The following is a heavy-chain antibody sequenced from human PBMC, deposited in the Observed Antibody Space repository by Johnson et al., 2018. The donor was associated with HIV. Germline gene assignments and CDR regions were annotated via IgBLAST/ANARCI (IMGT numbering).Heavy chain of an antibody. Sequence: MQLVESGGDLVQPGGSLRLSCIGSGFTFSHNWMSWVRQAPGKGPEWVANINHDVSAIHYVDSVKGRFTISRDNAKRSLCLQMNSLRVEDTAVYFCGSLGDGHQKGAFEIWGHGTMVTVSS. CDR2: INHDVSAI. J-gene: IGHJ3*02. V-gene: IGHV3-7*01. CDR1: GFTFSHNW. D-gene: IGHD3-16*01. CDR3: GSLGDGHQKGAFEI.